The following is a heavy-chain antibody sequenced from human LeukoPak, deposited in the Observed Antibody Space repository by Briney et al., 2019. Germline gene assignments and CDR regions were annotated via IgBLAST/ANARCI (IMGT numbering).Heavy chain of an antibody. J-gene: IGHJ4*02. CDR2: IYYSGST. CDR3: AMGGMEFDY. CDR1: GGSISSYY. D-gene: IGHD3-16*01. V-gene: IGHV4-59*01. Sequence: SETLXLTCTVSGGSISSYYWSWIRQPPGKGREWIGYIYYSGSTNYIPSLKSRVTISVDTPKNQFSLKLSSVTAADTAVYYCAMGGMEFDYWGQGTLVTVSA.